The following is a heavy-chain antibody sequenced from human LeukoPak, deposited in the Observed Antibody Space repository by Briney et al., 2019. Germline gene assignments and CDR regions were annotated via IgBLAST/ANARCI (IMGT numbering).Heavy chain of an antibody. CDR1: RFTFSTYG. Sequence: PGGSLRLSCAASRFTFSTYGMHWVRQAPGKGLEWVALISYDGINKYYADSVTGRFTVSRDNSKSTLYLQVNSLRAEDTAVYYCARDPDGMSVWGLGTTVTVSS. CDR2: ISYDGINK. J-gene: IGHJ6*02. D-gene: IGHD1-1*01. V-gene: IGHV3-30*03. CDR3: ARDPDGMSV.